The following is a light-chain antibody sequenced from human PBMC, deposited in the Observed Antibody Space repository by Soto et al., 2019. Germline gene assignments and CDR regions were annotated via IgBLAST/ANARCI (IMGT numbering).Light chain of an antibody. Sequence: PLTQSPSSLAASVGDRLTLTCRASRNVSIYLNWYQHKPGKGPTLLIHATSNLQIGVPSRFSGSGSGTEFTLTISSLEPEDFGTYYCQQSYKMPSFGQGTRLVIK. CDR2: ATS. CDR1: RNVSIY. CDR3: QQSYKMPS. V-gene: IGKV1-39*01. J-gene: IGKJ5*01.